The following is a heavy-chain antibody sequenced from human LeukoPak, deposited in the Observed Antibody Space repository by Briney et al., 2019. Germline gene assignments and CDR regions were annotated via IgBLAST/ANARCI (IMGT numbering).Heavy chain of an antibody. CDR3: ARSTYSSSWFTDYFDY. J-gene: IGHJ4*02. Sequence: ASVKGSCKASGGTFSSYAISWVRQAPGQGLEWMGGIIPIFGTANYAQKFQGRVTVTADESTSTAYMELSSLRSEDTAVYYCARSTYSSSWFTDYFDYWGQGTLVTVSS. V-gene: IGHV1-69*13. D-gene: IGHD6-13*01. CDR1: GGTFSSYA. CDR2: IIPIFGTA.